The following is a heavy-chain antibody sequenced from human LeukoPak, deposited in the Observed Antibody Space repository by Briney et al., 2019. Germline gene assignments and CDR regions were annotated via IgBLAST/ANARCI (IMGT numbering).Heavy chain of an antibody. CDR3: ARRTGSSMGSYYSYYMDV. V-gene: IGHV6-1*01. Sequence: SQTLSLTCAISGDSVFSSSATWNWIRQSPSRGLEWLGRTHYRSKWSNDYAVSVKSRITINPDTSKNQFSLQLNSVTPEDTAVYYCARRTGSSMGSYYSYYMDVWGSGTTVTVSS. D-gene: IGHD6-6*01. J-gene: IGHJ6*03. CDR1: GDSVFSSSAT. CDR2: THYRSKWSN.